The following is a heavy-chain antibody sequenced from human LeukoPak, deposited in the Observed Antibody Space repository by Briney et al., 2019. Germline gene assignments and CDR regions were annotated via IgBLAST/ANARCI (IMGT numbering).Heavy chain of an antibody. V-gene: IGHV3-9*01. CDR2: ISWNSGSI. CDR3: ARDRPARGRYCSSTSCYSEEYFQH. Sequence: GGSLRLSCAASGFTFDDYAMHWVRQAPGKGLEWVSGISWNSGSIGYADSVKGRFTISRDNAQNSLYLQMNSLRAEDTAVYYCARDRPARGRYCSSTSCYSEEYFQHWGQGTLVTVSS. D-gene: IGHD2-2*01. J-gene: IGHJ1*01. CDR1: GFTFDDYA.